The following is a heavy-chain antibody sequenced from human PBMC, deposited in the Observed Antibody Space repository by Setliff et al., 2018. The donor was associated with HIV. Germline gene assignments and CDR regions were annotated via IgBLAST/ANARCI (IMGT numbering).Heavy chain of an antibody. CDR1: GYTFTNYY. CDR3: ARGRYDNSHFYYKVIDY. Sequence: ASVKVSCKASGYTFTNYYIHWVRQAPGQGLDWMGIINPTVGSTTYAQKFQGRVTMTRDTSTSTVDVELSRLISDDTAVYYCARGRYDNSHFYYKVIDYWGQGTLVTVSS. D-gene: IGHD3-22*01. CDR2: INPTVGST. V-gene: IGHV1-46*01. J-gene: IGHJ4*02.